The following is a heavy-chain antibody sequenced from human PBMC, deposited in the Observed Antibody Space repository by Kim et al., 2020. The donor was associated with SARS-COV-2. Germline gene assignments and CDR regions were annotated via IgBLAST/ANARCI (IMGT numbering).Heavy chain of an antibody. CDR1: GYTFTSYD. D-gene: IGHD2-2*01. V-gene: IGHV1-46*01. CDR2: INPSGGST. CDR3: AREGFYCSSTSCSGAMDV. J-gene: IGHJ6*04. Sequence: ASVKVSCKASGYTFTSYDMHWGRQAPGQGLEWMGIINPSGGSTSYAQKFQGRVTMTRDTSTSTVYMELSSLRSEDTAVYYCAREGFYCSSTSCSGAMDVWGKGPTVTVSS.